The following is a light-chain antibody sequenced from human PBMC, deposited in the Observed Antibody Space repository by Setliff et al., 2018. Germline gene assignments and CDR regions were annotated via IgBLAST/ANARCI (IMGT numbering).Light chain of an antibody. CDR1: SSDVGGYNY. Sequence: QSVLTQPASVSGSPGQSITISCTGTSSDVGGYNYVSWYQQHPGKAPKLMIYGVSSRPSGVSNRFSGSKSGNTASLTISGLQAEDEADYYCSSYTSRTTLDVFGTGTKVTVL. V-gene: IGLV2-14*01. CDR3: SSYTSRTTLDV. J-gene: IGLJ1*01. CDR2: GVS.